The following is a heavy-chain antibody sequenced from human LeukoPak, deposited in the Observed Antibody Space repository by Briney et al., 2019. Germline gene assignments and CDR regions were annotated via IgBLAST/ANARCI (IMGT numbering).Heavy chain of an antibody. CDR1: GFTVINYA. D-gene: IGHD2-2*01. CDR3: AKDPHCTGTSCPPN. V-gene: IGHV3-23*01. Sequence: GGSLRLSCAASGFTVINYAMNWVRQAPGKGLEWVSTIRESSGDTYYEDSVKGRFTIYRDISKDTVYLQMNSLRVEDTAVYYCAKDPHCTGTSCPPNWGQGTLVTVSS. CDR2: IRESSGDT. J-gene: IGHJ4*02.